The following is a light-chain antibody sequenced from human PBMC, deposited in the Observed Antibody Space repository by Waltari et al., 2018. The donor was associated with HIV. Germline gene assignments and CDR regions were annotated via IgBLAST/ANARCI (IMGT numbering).Light chain of an antibody. J-gene: IGLJ3*02. CDR3: QSYDSSLSGWV. CDR1: GSNIGAGFD. CDR2: GNR. V-gene: IGLV1-40*01. Sequence: QSVLTQPPSVSGAPGQRVTISCTGSGSNIGAGFDVHWYQQLPGTAPKLLIFGNRKRPSGVPDRLSGSRSGTSASLAITGLHTEDEADYYCQSYDSSLSGWVFGGGTKLTVL.